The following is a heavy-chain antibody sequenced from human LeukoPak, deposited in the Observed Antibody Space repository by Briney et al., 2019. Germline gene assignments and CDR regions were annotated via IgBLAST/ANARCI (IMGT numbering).Heavy chain of an antibody. CDR1: GFTFSTYS. Sequence: GGSLRLSCAASGFTFSTYSMNWVRQAPGKGLEWVSYISSSSSTIFYADPVKGRFTISRDNAKNSLYLQMNSLRDEDTAMYYCARDRKNYYGMDVWGQGTTVTVSS. CDR2: ISSSSSTI. CDR3: ARDRKNYYGMDV. V-gene: IGHV3-48*02. J-gene: IGHJ6*02.